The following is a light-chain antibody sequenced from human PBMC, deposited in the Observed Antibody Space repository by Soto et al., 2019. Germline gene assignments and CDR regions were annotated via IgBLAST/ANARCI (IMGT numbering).Light chain of an antibody. J-gene: IGLJ1*01. Sequence: QSVLTQPPSASGTPGQRVTISCSGSTSNIGSSAVNWYQQLPGTAPKLLIYANDQRPSGVPARFSGSKSGTSASLAISGLQSEDEADYYCAAWDGSRNRYVFAAGTEVTVL. CDR1: TSNIGSSA. CDR2: AND. V-gene: IGLV1-44*01. CDR3: AAWDGSRNRYV.